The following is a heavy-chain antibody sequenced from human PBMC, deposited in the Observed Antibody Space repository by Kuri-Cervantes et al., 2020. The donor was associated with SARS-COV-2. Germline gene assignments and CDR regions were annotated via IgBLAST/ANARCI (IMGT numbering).Heavy chain of an antibody. CDR3: ARDYDSSGYYDYFDY. D-gene: IGHD3-22*01. J-gene: IGHJ4*02. V-gene: IGHV3-23*01. CDR2: ISGSGGST. Sequence: GESLKISCAASGFTFSSYAMSWVRQAPGKGLEWVSAISGSGGSTYYADSVKGRFTISRDNSKNTLYLQMNSLGAEDTAVYYCARDYDSSGYYDYFDYWGQGTLVTVSS. CDR1: GFTFSSYA.